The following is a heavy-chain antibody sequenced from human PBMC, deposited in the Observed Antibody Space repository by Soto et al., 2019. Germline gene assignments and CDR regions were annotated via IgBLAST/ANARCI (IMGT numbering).Heavy chain of an antibody. V-gene: IGHV3-30-3*01. J-gene: IGHJ4*02. Sequence: QVQLVESGVGVVQPGRSLRLSCAASGFTFSSYAMHWVRQAPGKGLEWVAVISYDGSNKYYADSVKGRFTISRDNSKNTLYLQMNSLRAEDTAVYYCARAVTMIVVVINYYFDYWGQGTLVTVSS. CDR3: ARAVTMIVVVINYYFDY. D-gene: IGHD3-22*01. CDR2: ISYDGSNK. CDR1: GFTFSSYA.